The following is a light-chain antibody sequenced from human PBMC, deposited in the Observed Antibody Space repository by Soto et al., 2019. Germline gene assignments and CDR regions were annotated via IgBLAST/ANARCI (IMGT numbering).Light chain of an antibody. CDR3: NSYTSSGTRV. J-gene: IGLJ3*02. CDR2: EVN. CDR1: SSDVGGYKF. Sequence: QSAPTQPASVSGSPGQSITISCTGTSSDVGGYKFVSWFQQVPGKAPKLILYEVNNRPSGVSHRFSGSKSGNTASLTISGLQAEDEADYYCNSYTSSGTRVFGGGTKLTVL. V-gene: IGLV2-14*01.